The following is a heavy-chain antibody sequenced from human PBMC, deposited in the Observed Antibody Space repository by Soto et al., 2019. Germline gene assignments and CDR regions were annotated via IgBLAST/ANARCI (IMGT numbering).Heavy chain of an antibody. Sequence: GGSLRLSCAASGFTFSSYSMNWVRQAPGKGLEWVSSISSSSSYIYYADSVKGRFTISRDNAKNSLYLQMNSLRSEDTAVYYCARMGMVRGVIYYYYYYMDVWGKGTTVTVSS. V-gene: IGHV3-21*04. CDR1: GFTFSSYS. CDR3: ARMGMVRGVIYYYYYYMDV. J-gene: IGHJ6*03. D-gene: IGHD3-10*01. CDR2: ISSSSSYI.